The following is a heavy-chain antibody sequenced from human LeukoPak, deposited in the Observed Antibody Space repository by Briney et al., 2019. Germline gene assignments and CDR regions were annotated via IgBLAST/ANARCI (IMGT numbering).Heavy chain of an antibody. V-gene: IGHV3-23*01. CDR1: GFTFSSYA. CDR3: AKEGNYGDYENYGMDV. Sequence: SGGSLRLSCAASGFTFSSYAMSWVRQAPGKGLEWVSAISGSGGSTYYADSVRGRFTISRDNSKNTLYLQMNSLRAEDTAVYYCAKEGNYGDYENYGMDVWGQGTTVTVSS. CDR2: ISGSGGST. D-gene: IGHD4-17*01. J-gene: IGHJ6*02.